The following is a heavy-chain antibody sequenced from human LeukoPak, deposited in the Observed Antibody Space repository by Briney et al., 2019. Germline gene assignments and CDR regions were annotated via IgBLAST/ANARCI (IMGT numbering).Heavy chain of an antibody. Sequence: GGSLRLSCAASGFTFSSYAMSWVCQAPGKGLEWVSAISGSGGSTYYADSVKGRFTISRDNSKNTLYLQMNSLRAEDTAVYYCAKDPEAGYYFDYWGQGTLVTVSS. CDR2: ISGSGGST. D-gene: IGHD3-10*01. CDR3: AKDPEAGYYFDY. V-gene: IGHV3-23*01. CDR1: GFTFSSYA. J-gene: IGHJ4*02.